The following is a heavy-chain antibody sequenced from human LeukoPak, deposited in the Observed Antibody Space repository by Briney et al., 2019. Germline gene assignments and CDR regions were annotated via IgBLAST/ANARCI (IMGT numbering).Heavy chain of an antibody. CDR1: GFTFSTYS. CDR2: ISSRSIYI. D-gene: IGHD2-2*01. V-gene: IGHV3-21*01. Sequence: PGRSLRLSCAASGFTFSTYSMNWVRQAPGKGLEWVSSISSRSIYIYYADSVKGRFTISRDNAKNSLYLQLNSLRAEDTAVYYCARVRPDDCTTSTRSLDYWGQGTLVTVSS. CDR3: ARVRPDDCTTSTRSLDY. J-gene: IGHJ4*02.